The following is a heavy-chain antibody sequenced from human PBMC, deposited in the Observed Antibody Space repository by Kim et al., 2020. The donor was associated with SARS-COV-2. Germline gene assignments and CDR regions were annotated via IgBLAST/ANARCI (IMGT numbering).Heavy chain of an antibody. V-gene: IGHV3-48*03. Sequence: DSVKGRMTISRDNAKNSLYLQMNSLRAEDTAVYYCARDLGLRYFELEPFDIWGQGTMVTVSS. CDR3: ARDLGLRYFELEPFDI. D-gene: IGHD3-9*01. J-gene: IGHJ3*02.